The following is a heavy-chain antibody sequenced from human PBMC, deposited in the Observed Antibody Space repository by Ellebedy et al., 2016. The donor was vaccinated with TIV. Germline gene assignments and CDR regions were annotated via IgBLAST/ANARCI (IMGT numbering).Heavy chain of an antibody. CDR2: IYHSGST. CDR3: ARTVTEWGGNYFDY. Sequence: SETLSLTCTVSGGSISSYYWGWIRQPPGTGLEWIGSIYHSGSTYYNPSLKSRVTISVDTSKNQFSLKLSSVTAADTAVYYCARTVTEWGGNYFDYWGQGTLVTVSS. J-gene: IGHJ4*02. CDR1: GGSISSYY. D-gene: IGHD1-26*01. V-gene: IGHV4-38-2*02.